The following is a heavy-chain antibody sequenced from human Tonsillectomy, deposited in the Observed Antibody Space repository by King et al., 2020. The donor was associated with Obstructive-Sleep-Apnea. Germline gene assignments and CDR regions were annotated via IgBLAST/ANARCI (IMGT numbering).Heavy chain of an antibody. Sequence: QLVQSGAEVKKPGASVKVSCKASGYTLTSYGIMWVRQAPGQGLEWMGWLTTYIGYTNYAQNPQGRVNMTADTSTNTAYMEVRSLTSDDTAVYYCARGGTGWYEDWGQGTLVTVSS. J-gene: IGHJ4*02. D-gene: IGHD2-15*01. CDR1: GYTLTSYG. V-gene: IGHV1-18*01. CDR2: LTTYIGYT. CDR3: ARGGTGWYED.